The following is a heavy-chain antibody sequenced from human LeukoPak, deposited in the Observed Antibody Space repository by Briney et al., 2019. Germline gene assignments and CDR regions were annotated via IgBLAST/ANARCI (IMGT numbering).Heavy chain of an antibody. CDR3: AREDILTGFDY. J-gene: IGHJ4*02. CDR1: GFTVSSNY. Sequence: GGSLRLSCAAPGFTVSSNYMSWVRQAPGKGLEWVSVIYSGGSTYYADSVKGRFTISRDSSKNTLYLQMNSLRAEDTAVYYCAREDILTGFDYWGQGTLVTVSS. V-gene: IGHV3-53*01. D-gene: IGHD3-9*01. CDR2: IYSGGST.